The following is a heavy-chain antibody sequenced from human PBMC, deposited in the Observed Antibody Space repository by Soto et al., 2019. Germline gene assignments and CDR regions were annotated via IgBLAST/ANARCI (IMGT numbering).Heavy chain of an antibody. V-gene: IGHV4-34*01. CDR1: GGSFSGYY. Sequence: TSETLSFTCAVYGGSFSGYYWSWIRQPPGKGLEWIGEINHSGSTNYNPSLKSRVTISVDTSKNQFSLKLSSVTAADTAVYYCARAVVVAATPLVPGGMDVWGQGTTVTVSS. J-gene: IGHJ6*02. CDR2: INHSGST. D-gene: IGHD2-15*01. CDR3: ARAVVVAATPLVPGGMDV.